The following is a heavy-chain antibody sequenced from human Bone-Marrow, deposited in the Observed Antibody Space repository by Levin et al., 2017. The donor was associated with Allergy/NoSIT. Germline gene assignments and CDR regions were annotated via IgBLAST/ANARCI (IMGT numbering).Heavy chain of an antibody. V-gene: IGHV4-30-4*01. J-gene: IGHJ5*01. CDR1: GGSLSSYDYY. CDR2: IDNSGST. D-gene: IGHD3-16*01. CDR3: VREQDHDYRDYYFDA. Sequence: TTSETLSLTCIVSGGSLSSYDYYWSWIRQSPGKGLEWIGNIDNSGSTSYNPSLKGRFTLSIDTSNNHYSLTLSSATAADTAVYYCVREQDHDYRDYYFDAWGQGILVTVSS.